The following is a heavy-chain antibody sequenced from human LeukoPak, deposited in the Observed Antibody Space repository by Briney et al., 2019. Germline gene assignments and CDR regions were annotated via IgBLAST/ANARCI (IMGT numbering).Heavy chain of an antibody. Sequence: PSETLSLTCTVSGGSISSYYWSWIRQPAGKGLEWIGRIYTCGSTNYNPSLKSRVTMSVDTPKNQFSLKLSSVTAADTAVYYCARVGTDFWSGYTPYFDYWGQGTLVTVSS. CDR2: IYTCGST. V-gene: IGHV4-4*07. CDR3: ARVGTDFWSGYTPYFDY. D-gene: IGHD3-3*01. J-gene: IGHJ4*02. CDR1: GGSISSYY.